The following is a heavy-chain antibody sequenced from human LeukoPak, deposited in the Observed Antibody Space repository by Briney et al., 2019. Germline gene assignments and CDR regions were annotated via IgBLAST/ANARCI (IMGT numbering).Heavy chain of an antibody. V-gene: IGHV3-48*03. CDR1: GFTFSSYE. J-gene: IGHJ4*02. Sequence: QPGGSLRLSCAASGFTFSSYEMNWVRQAPGKGLEWVSYISSSGSTIYYADSVKGRFTISRDNAKNSLYLQMNSLRAEDTAVYYCARDGFRNSMVRGVIGYFDYWGQGTLVTVSS. CDR2: ISSSGSTI. D-gene: IGHD3-10*01. CDR3: ARDGFRNSMVRGVIGYFDY.